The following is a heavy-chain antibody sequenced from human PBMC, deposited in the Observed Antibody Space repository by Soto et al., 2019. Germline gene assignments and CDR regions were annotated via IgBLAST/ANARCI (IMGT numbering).Heavy chain of an antibody. CDR3: ARGKYRDRVPERGQGDYDILTGEGDAFDI. Sequence: GASVKFSFKASGYTFTSYGISWVRQAPGQGLERIGWISAYNGNTNYAQKLQGRVTVTTDKSTSTAYMELRRLRSDDTDVYYCARGKYRDRVPERGQGDYDILTGEGDAFDICG. J-gene: IGHJ3*02. D-gene: IGHD3-9*01. CDR2: ISAYNGNT. CDR1: GYTFTSYG. V-gene: IGHV1-18*01.